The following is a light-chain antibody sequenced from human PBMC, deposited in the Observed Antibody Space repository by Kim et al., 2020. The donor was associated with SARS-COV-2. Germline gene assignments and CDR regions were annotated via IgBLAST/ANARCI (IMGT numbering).Light chain of an antibody. CDR2: SSS. Sequence: EIVLTQSPGTLSLSPGERATLSCRASQSVSSIYLAWYQQRPGQAPRLLFYSSSSRATGIPDRFSGSGSGTDFTLTISRLEPEDFAVYYCQQSGSSPWTLGQGTKVDIK. J-gene: IGKJ1*01. V-gene: IGKV3-20*01. CDR1: QSVSSIY. CDR3: QQSGSSPWT.